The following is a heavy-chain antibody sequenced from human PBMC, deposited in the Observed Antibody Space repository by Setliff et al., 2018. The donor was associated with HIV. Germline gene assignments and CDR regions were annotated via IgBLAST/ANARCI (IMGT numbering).Heavy chain of an antibody. J-gene: IGHJ5*02. CDR3: ARKPDSRNWFDP. CDR1: GGSTDSGSYY. V-gene: IGHV4-39*07. CDR2: IYHSGST. Sequence: SETLSLTCTVSGGSTDSGSYYWAWIRQPPGKGLEWVGYIYHSGSTYYNPSLKSRVTLSVDTSKNQFSLQLTSVTAVDTAVYYCARKPDSRNWFDPWGQGTLVTVSS.